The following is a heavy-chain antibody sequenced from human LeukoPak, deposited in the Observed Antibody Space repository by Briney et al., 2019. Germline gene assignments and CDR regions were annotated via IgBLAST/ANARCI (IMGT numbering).Heavy chain of an antibody. J-gene: IGHJ3*02. CDR2: FDPEDGET. CDR1: GYTLTELS. CDR3: ATLSQAPHDAFDI. Sequence: ASVKVSRKVSGYTLTELSMHWVRQAPGKGLEWMGGFDPEDGETIYAQKFQGRVTMTEDTSTDTAYMELSSLRSEDTAVYYCATLSQAPHDAFDIWGQGTMVTVSS. V-gene: IGHV1-24*01.